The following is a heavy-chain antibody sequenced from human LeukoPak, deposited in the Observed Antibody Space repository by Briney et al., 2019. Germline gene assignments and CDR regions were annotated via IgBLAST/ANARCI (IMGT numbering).Heavy chain of an antibody. CDR1: GYTFTSYG. CDR3: ARWEPPRKTNYYDSSGYYSRDFDY. Sequence: ASVKVSCTASGYTFTSYGISWVRQAPGQGLEWMGWISAYNGNTNYAQKLQGRVTMTTDTSTSTAYMELRSLRSDDTAVYYCARWEPPRKTNYYDSSGYYSRDFDYWGQGTLVTVSS. CDR2: ISAYNGNT. D-gene: IGHD3-22*01. J-gene: IGHJ4*02. V-gene: IGHV1-18*01.